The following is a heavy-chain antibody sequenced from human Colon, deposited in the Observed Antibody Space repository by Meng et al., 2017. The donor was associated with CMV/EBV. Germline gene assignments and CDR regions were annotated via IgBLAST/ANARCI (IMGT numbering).Heavy chain of an antibody. CDR1: GYSFTSQW. CDR3: ARGYGGHEYYFDY. Sequence: GGSLRLSCKGSGYSFTSQWIGWVRQMPGKGLERMGIIYPGDSDTRYSPSFQGQVTISADKSISTAYLQWSSLKASDTAMYYCARGYGGHEYYFDYWGRGTLVTVSS. V-gene: IGHV5-51*01. CDR2: IYPGDSDT. J-gene: IGHJ4*02. D-gene: IGHD4-23*01.